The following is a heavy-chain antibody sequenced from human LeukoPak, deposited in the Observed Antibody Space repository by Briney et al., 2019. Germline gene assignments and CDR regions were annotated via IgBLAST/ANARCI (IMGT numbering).Heavy chain of an antibody. D-gene: IGHD4-11*01. CDR2: IRYDGSNK. CDR3: AKDAYDYSNLYAFDI. J-gene: IGHJ3*02. V-gene: IGHV3-30*02. CDR1: GFTFSSYG. Sequence: QTGGSLRLSCAASGFTFSSYGMHWVRQAPGKGLEWVAFIRYDGSNKYYADSVKGRFTISRDNSKNTLYLQMNSLRAEDTAVYYCAKDAYDYSNLYAFDIWGQGTMVTVSS.